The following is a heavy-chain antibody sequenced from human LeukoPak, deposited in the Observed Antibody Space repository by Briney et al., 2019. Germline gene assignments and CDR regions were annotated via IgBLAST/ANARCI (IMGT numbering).Heavy chain of an antibody. CDR1: GFTFSSFG. CDR3: AKVIRGGYGMDV. Sequence: GGSLRLSCAASGFTFSSFGMNWVCQAPGKGLEWVSYISDSSSLTDYADSVKGRFTISRDNAKNSLSLQLNSLRDEDTAVYFCAKVIRGGYGMDVWGQGTTVTVSS. V-gene: IGHV3-48*02. D-gene: IGHD3-10*01. CDR2: ISDSSSLT. J-gene: IGHJ6*02.